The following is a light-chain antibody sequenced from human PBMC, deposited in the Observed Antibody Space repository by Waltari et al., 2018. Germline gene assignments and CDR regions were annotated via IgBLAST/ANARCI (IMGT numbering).Light chain of an antibody. CDR2: KNN. Sequence: SVLTQPPSASGTPGQTVTIPCSGSSSNIGGNFVYWYQQLPGMAPQLLISKNNQRPDGVPGLFSGSKSGTSASLAISGLRSDDEAEYYCAAWDDNLTGPLFGGGTKVTVL. J-gene: IGLJ3*02. CDR1: SSNIGGNF. CDR3: AAWDDNLTGPL. V-gene: IGLV1-47*01.